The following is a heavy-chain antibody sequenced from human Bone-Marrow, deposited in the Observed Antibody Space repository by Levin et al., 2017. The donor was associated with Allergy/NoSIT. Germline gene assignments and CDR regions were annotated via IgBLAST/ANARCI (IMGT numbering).Heavy chain of an antibody. J-gene: IGHJ4*02. CDR2: IGTAADS. CDR1: GFTFSSYD. D-gene: IGHD2-2*01. CDR3: ARVALPRYCTSTSCSDSGYYFDY. V-gene: IGHV3-13*04. Sequence: GGSLRLSCVASGFTFSSYDMHWVRQATGRGLEWVSAIGTAADSYYSGSVKGRFTVSRDNAKNSFYLQMNSLRAGDTAVYYCARVALPRYCTSTSCSDSGYYFDYWGQGTLVTVSS.